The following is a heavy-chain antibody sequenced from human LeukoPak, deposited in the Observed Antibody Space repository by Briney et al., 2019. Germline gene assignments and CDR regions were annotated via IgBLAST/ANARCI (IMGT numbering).Heavy chain of an antibody. CDR1: GGSISNYY. V-gene: IGHV4-59*01. J-gene: IGHJ4*02. D-gene: IGHD4-17*01. Sequence: SETLSLTCTVSGGSISNYYWSWIRQPPGKGLGWIGYIYYSGSTNYNPSLKSRVTISVDTSKNQFSLKLSSVTAADTAVYYCARERDGDYVEGGFDYWGQGTLVTVSS. CDR3: ARERDGDYVEGGFDY. CDR2: IYYSGST.